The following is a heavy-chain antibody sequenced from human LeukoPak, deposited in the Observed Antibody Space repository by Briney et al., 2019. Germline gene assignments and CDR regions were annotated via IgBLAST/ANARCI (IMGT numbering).Heavy chain of an antibody. CDR3: ARFSLVVGAMGYYFDY. Sequence: PGGSLRLSCAASGFTFSNYSMNWVRQAPGKGLEWVSSISSSSSYIFYADSVKGRFTISRDNAKNPLYLQMNSLRAEDTAVYYCARFSLVVGAMGYYFDYWGQGTLVTVSS. D-gene: IGHD1-26*01. CDR1: GFTFSNYS. J-gene: IGHJ4*02. V-gene: IGHV3-21*06. CDR2: ISSSSSYI.